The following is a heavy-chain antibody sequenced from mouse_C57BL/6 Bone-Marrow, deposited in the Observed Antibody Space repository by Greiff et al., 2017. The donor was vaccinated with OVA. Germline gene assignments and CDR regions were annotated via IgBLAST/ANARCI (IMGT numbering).Heavy chain of an antibody. CDR3: ARRELRLDY. D-gene: IGHD2-4*01. CDR2: IYPGSGST. Sequence: VQLQQPGAELVKPGASVKMSCKASGYTFTSYWITWVKQRPGQGLEWIGDIYPGSGSTNYHEKFKSKATLTVDTSSSSAYMQLSSLTSEDSAVYYCARRELRLDYWGQGTTLTVSS. CDR1: GYTFTSYW. V-gene: IGHV1-55*01. J-gene: IGHJ2*01.